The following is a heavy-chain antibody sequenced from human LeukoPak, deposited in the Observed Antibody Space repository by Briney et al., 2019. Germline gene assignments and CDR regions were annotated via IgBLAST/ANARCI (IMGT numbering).Heavy chain of an antibody. D-gene: IGHD2-2*02. V-gene: IGHV3-48*03. Sequence: PGGSLRLSCAASGSTFSGFEMNWVRQAPGKGLEWVSYSSSSGSTIYYADSVKDRFTVSRDNAKNSLYLQMNSLRAEDTAVYYCARDPGHCSSTSCYKFFDYWGQGTLVTVSS. CDR2: SSSSGSTI. CDR1: GSTFSGFE. CDR3: ARDPGHCSSTSCYKFFDY. J-gene: IGHJ4*02.